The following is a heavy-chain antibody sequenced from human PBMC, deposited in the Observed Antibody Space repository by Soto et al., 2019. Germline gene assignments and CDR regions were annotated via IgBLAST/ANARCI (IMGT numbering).Heavy chain of an antibody. CDR1: GFTLTNNG. V-gene: IGHV3-7*03. CDR3: ARDWSYSGFEDF. Sequence: PGGSLRLSCVASGFTLTNNGMHWVRQAPGQGLEWVANINQDGSEINFVDSVKGRFTISRDNAKNLLYLQMNSLRVEDTAVYYCARDWSYSGFEDFWGQGTQVTVSS. J-gene: IGHJ4*02. D-gene: IGHD5-12*01. CDR2: INQDGSEI.